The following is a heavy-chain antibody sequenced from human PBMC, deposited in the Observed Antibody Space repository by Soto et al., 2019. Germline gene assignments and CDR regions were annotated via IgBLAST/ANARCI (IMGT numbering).Heavy chain of an antibody. CDR2: IIPISGTA. CDR1: GGTFSSYA. J-gene: IGHJ6*02. Sequence: QVQLVQSGAEVKKPGSSVKVSCKASGGTFSSYAISWVRQAPGQGLEWMGGIIPISGTANYAQKFQGRVTITADESTSTAYMELSSLRSEDTAVYYCARSHGSSTSLEIYYYYYYGMDVWSQWTTVTFSS. D-gene: IGHD2-2*01. CDR3: ARSHGSSTSLEIYYYYYYGMDV. V-gene: IGHV1-69*01.